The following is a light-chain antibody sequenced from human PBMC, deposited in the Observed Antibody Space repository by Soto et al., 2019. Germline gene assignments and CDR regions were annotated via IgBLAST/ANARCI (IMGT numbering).Light chain of an antibody. CDR1: QGISSY. Sequence: IQLTQSPSSLSASVGDRVTITCRASQGISSYLAWYQQKPGKAPKFLIYAASTLQRGVPSRFIGSGSVTDFTLTINSLQPDDFATYFCQQLNSYPTTFGQGTELEIK. CDR2: AAS. V-gene: IGKV1-9*01. J-gene: IGKJ2*01. CDR3: QQLNSYPTT.